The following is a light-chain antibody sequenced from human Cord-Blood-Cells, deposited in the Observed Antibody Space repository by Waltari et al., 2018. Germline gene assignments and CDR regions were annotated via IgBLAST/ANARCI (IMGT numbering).Light chain of an antibody. J-gene: IGLJ3*02. CDR2: EVS. CDR1: SRDVGSYNL. CDR3: CSYAGSSTWV. Sequence: QSALTQPASVSGSPGQSITLPCTGTSRDVGSYNLVSWYQQHPGKAPKLMIYEVSKRPSGVSNRFSGSKSGNTASLTISGLQAEDEADYYCCSYAGSSTWVFGGGTKLTVL. V-gene: IGLV2-23*02.